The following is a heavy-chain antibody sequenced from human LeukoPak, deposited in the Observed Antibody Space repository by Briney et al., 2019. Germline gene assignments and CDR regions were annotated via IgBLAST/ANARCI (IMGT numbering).Heavy chain of an antibody. D-gene: IGHD2-8*01. Sequence: ASVKVSCKASGYTFTGYYMHWVRQAPGQGLEWMGWINPNSGGTNYAQKFQGRVTMTRDTSISTAYMELSRLRSDDTAVYYCARVGIMAAPLLFDYWGQGTLVTVSS. J-gene: IGHJ4*02. CDR2: INPNSGGT. CDR3: ARVGIMAAPLLFDY. V-gene: IGHV1-2*02. CDR1: GYTFTGYY.